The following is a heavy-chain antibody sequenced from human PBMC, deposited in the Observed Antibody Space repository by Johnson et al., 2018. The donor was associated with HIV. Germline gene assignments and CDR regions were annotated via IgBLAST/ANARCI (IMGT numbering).Heavy chain of an antibody. CDR2: LTPSGGGT. V-gene: IGHV3-23*04. CDR3: AKHLSTLVDAFDI. CDR1: GFTFSTYA. J-gene: IGHJ3*02. D-gene: IGHD3-16*01. Sequence: VQLVESGGGVVQPGGSLRLSCAASGFTFSTYAMSWVRQAPGKGPEWASALTPSGGGTYYADSVKGRFTISRDNSKNTLYVQLNSMRAEDTAVFYCAKHLSTLVDAFDIWGQGTMVTVSS.